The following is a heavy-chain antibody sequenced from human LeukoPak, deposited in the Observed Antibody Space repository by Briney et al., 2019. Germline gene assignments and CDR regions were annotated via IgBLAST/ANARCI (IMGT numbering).Heavy chain of an antibody. CDR3: ARLSWIQLFDY. D-gene: IGHD5-18*01. Sequence: SETLSLTCTVSGGSISSSSYYWGWIRQPPGKGLEWIGSIYYSGSTYYNPSLKSRVTISVDTSKNQFSLKLSSVTAADTAVYYCARLSWIQLFDYWGQGTLVTVSS. CDR1: GGSISSSSYY. J-gene: IGHJ4*02. CDR2: IYYSGST. V-gene: IGHV4-39*01.